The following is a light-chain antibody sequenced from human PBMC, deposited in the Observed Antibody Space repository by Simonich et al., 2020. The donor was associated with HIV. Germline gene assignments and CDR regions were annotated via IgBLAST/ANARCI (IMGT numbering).Light chain of an antibody. CDR2: WAA. J-gene: IGKJ1*01. Sequence: DIVMTQSPDSLAVSLGERATINRKSSQSCLYSSHNKNYLAWYQQKPGQPPKLLIYWAATRESGVPDRFSGSGSGTDFTLTISSLQAEDVAIYYCQQYYTTPPTFGQGTKVEIK. CDR1: QSCLYSSHNKNY. V-gene: IGKV4-1*01. CDR3: QQYYTTPPT.